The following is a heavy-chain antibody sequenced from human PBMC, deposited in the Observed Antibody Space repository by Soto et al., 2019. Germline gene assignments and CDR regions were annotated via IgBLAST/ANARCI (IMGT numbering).Heavy chain of an antibody. CDR3: TSQAHYYGSGSYYKHIYYYGMDV. CDR1: GFTFSGSA. J-gene: IGHJ6*02. CDR2: IRSKANSYAT. Sequence: GGSLRLSCAASGFTFSGSAMHWCRQASGKGLEWVGRIRSKANSYATAYAASVKGRFTISRDDSKNTAYLQMNSLKPEDTAVYYCTSQAHYYGSGSYYKHIYYYGMDVWGQGTTVTVS. D-gene: IGHD3-10*01. V-gene: IGHV3-73*01.